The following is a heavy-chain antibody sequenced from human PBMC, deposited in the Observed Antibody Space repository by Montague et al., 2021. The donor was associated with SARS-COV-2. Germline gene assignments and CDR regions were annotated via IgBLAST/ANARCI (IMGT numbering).Heavy chain of an antibody. CDR3: ACYVDNSGWLNARGSATFDY. J-gene: IGHJ4*02. D-gene: IGHD6-19*01. CDR1: GGSFSSCCYY. V-gene: IGHV4-31*03. CDR2: ICYSRST. Sequence: TLSLTCTVSGGSFSSCCYYWIWIRQRPGKGLDWIRYICYSRSTYYNPSLQSRITISVYTTKNQLSLKLISVTAADTAVYYCACYVDNSGWLNARGSATFDYWGQGTLVTISS.